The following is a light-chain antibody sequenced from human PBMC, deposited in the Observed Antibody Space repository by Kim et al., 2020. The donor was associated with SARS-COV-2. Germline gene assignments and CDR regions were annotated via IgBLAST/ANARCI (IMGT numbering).Light chain of an antibody. J-gene: IGLJ2*01. CDR3: QSADSSGTYVV. CDR2: KDN. V-gene: IGLV3-25*03. CDR1: ALPTQY. Sequence: PGQTARITCSGDALPTQYAYWYQQKPGQAPVLVIYKDNERPSAIPERFSGSSSGTTVTLTISGVQAEDESDYYCQSADSSGTYVVFGGGTQLTVL.